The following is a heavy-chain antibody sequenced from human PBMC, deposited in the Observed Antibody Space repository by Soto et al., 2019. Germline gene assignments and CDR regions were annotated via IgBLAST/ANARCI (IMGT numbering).Heavy chain of an antibody. CDR3: ARGGRDLDY. CDR2: INHGGSEK. Sequence: VQVVESGGGLVQPGGSPRLSCEVSGFDFSGFWMNWVRQAPGKGLEWVANINHGGSEKNFVDSVKGRFTISRDNAKNSLYLQMNSLRAEVTAVYYCARGGRDLDYWGQGTLVTVSS. V-gene: IGHV3-7*04. CDR1: GFDFSGFW. J-gene: IGHJ4*02. D-gene: IGHD2-21*02.